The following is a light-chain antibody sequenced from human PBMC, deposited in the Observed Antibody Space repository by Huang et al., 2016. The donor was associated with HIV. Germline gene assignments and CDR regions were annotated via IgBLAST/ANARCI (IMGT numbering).Light chain of an antibody. Sequence: EIVMTQSPATLSVSPGERATLSCRASQSVSSNLAWYQQKPGQAPRLLIYGASTRATGCPARVSGGGSGTQFTLTISSLQSEDVAVYYCQQFNKWPPWTFGQGTKVEIK. CDR2: GAS. CDR3: QQFNKWPPWT. V-gene: IGKV3-15*01. CDR1: QSVSSN. J-gene: IGKJ1*01.